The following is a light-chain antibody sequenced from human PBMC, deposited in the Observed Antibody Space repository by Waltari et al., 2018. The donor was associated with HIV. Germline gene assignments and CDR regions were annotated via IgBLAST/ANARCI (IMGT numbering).Light chain of an antibody. J-gene: IGLJ2*01. CDR2: DIN. Sequence: QSALTQPASVSGFLGQSINISCTGISTDSRFYHFVYWYQQHPGKIPRLIIFDINNRPSGVSDHFSGSRSGNSASLTFSGLQSGDEAHYYCASNRLDYTLIFGGGTKLTVL. V-gene: IGLV2-14*03. CDR1: STDSRFYHF. CDR3: ASNRLDYTLI.